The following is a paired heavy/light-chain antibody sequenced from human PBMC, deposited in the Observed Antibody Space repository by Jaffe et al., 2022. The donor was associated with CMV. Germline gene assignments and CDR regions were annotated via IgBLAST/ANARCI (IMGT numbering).Heavy chain of an antibody. D-gene: IGHD6-13*01. Sequence: QVQLQESGPGLVKPSETLSLTCTVSGGSISSYYWSWIRQPAGKGLEWIGRIYTSGSTNYNPSLKSRVTMSVDTSKNQFSLKLSSVTAADTAVYYCARQGSSSWGWVGGYYGMDVWGQGTTVTVSS. V-gene: IGHV4-4*07. CDR1: GGSISSYY. CDR2: IYTSGST. J-gene: IGHJ6*02. CDR3: ARQGSSSWGWVGGYYGMDV.
Light chain of an antibody. CDR1: QSLLHSNGYNY. Sequence: DIVMTQSPLSLPVTPGEPASISCRSSQSLLHSNGYNYLDWYLQKPGQSPQLLIYLGSNRASGVPDRFSGSGSGTDFTLKISRVEAEDVGVYYCMQALQTPGTFGPGTKVDIK. J-gene: IGKJ3*01. CDR3: MQALQTPGT. CDR2: LGS. V-gene: IGKV2-28*01.